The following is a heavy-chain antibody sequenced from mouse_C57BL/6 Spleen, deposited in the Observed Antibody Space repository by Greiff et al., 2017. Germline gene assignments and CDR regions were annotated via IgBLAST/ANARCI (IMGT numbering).Heavy chain of an antibody. CDR2: IDPEDGDT. Sequence: EVQLQQSGAELVRPGASVKLSCTASGFNIKDYYMHWVKQRPEQGLEWIGRIDPEDGDTEYAPKFQGKATMTADTSSNTAYLQLSSLTSEDTAVYYCKGATYDYAMDYWGQGTSVTVSS. CDR1: GFNIKDYY. J-gene: IGHJ4*01. CDR3: KGATYDYAMDY. D-gene: IGHD2-3*01. V-gene: IGHV14-1*01.